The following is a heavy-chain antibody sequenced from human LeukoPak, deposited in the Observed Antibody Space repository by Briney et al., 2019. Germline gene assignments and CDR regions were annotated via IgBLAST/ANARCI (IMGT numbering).Heavy chain of an antibody. CDR1: GFTFSNYW. CDR3: AGWPIFSDAFHI. Sequence: RGSLRLSCAASGFTFSNYWMSWVRQAPGKGLEWVANIKQDGSEKYYVDSVKGRFTISRDNAKNSLYVQMNSLRAEDTAVYYCAGWPIFSDAFHIWGQGTMVTVSS. CDR2: IKQDGSEK. V-gene: IGHV3-7*01. D-gene: IGHD2-15*01. J-gene: IGHJ3*02.